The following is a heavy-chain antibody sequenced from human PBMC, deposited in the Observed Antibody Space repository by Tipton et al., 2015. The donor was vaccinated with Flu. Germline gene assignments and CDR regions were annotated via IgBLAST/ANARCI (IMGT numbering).Heavy chain of an antibody. Sequence: TLSLTCTVSGGTISSYYWSWIRQPPGKGLGWIGYIYYSGSTNYTPSLKSRVTISVDTSKNQFSPTLSSGTAADTAVYYCALNYVAGLDYWGQGTLVTVSS. CDR1: GGTISSYY. J-gene: IGHJ4*02. CDR2: IYYSGST. D-gene: IGHD3-16*01. CDR3: ALNYVAGLDY. V-gene: IGHV4-59*12.